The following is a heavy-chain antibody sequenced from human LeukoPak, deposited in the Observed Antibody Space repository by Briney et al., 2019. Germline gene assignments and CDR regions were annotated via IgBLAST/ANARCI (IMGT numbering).Heavy chain of an antibody. CDR1: GFTFSSYS. CDR3: GRAVRYLTMYHFKWFDA. D-gene: IGHD3-10*02. V-gene: IGHV3-21*06. Sequence: GGSLRLSCAASGFTFSSYSMNWVRQAPGKGLEWVSSISSSSSYIYYADSVKGRFTISRDNAKNTMYLQMNSLRAEDTAVYYCGRAVRYLTMYHFKWFDAWGQGTLVTVSS. CDR2: ISSSSSYI. J-gene: IGHJ5*02.